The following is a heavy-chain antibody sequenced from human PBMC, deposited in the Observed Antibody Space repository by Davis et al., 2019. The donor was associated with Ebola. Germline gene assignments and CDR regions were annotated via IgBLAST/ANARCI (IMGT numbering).Heavy chain of an antibody. J-gene: IGHJ4*02. V-gene: IGHV3-30*18. CDR2: ISYDGSNK. D-gene: IGHD6-6*01. Sequence: GESLKISCAASGFTFSSYGMHWVRQAPGKGLEWVAVISYDGSNKYYADSVKGRFTISRDNSKNTLYLQMNSLRAEDTAVYYCAKEYSSSFSCLVSWGQGTLVTVSS. CDR1: GFTFSSYG. CDR3: AKEYSSSFSCLVS.